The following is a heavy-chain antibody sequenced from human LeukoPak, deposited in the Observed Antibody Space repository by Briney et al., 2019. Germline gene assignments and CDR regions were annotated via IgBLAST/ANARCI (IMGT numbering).Heavy chain of an antibody. D-gene: IGHD3-22*01. CDR2: IGDTT. J-gene: IGHJ4*02. CDR1: GFTFSIYA. V-gene: IGHV3-23*01. Sequence: GGSLRLSCAASGFTFSIYAMSWVRQAPGKGLEWVSAIGDTTYYADSVEGRFTISRDNSKNTLYLQMNSLRAEDTAVYYCAKDRWYYYDSSGYYLPSYFVYWGQGTLVTVSS. CDR3: AKDRWYYYDSSGYYLPSYFVY.